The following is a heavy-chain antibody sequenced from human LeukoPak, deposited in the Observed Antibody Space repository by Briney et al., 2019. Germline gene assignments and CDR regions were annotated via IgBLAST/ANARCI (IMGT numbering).Heavy chain of an antibody. CDR3: ASYGDYGGDAFDI. J-gene: IGHJ3*02. CDR1: GGTFTSYT. CDR2: IIPILGIA. D-gene: IGHD4-17*01. V-gene: IGHV1-69*02. Sequence: SVKVSCKASGGTFTSYTISWVRQAPGQGLEWMGRIIPILGIANYAQKFQGRVTITADKSTSTAYMELSSLRSEDTAVYYCASYGDYGGDAFDIWGQGTMVTVSS.